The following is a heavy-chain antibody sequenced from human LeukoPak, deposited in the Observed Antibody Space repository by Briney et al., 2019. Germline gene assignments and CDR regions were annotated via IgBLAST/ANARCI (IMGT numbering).Heavy chain of an antibody. CDR2: ISGSGGST. CDR3: ARFYCSGGSCRSY. D-gene: IGHD2-15*01. Sequence: PGGSLRLSCAASGFTFSSYAMSWVRQAPGKGLEWVSAISGSGGSTYYADSVKGRFTISRDSSKNTLYLQMNSLRAEDTAVYYCARFYCSGGSCRSYWGQGTLVTVSS. J-gene: IGHJ4*02. CDR1: GFTFSSYA. V-gene: IGHV3-23*01.